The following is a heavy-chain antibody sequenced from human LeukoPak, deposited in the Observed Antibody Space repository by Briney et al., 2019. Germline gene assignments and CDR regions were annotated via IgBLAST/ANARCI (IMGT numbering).Heavy chain of an antibody. J-gene: IGHJ4*02. Sequence: PSETLSLTCAVYGGSFSGYYWSWIRQPPGKGLEWIGEINHSGSTNYNPSLKSRVTISVDTSKNQFSLKLSSVTAADTAVYYCARAGSGYAIDYWGQGTLVTVSS. D-gene: IGHD3-22*01. CDR2: INHSGST. CDR3: ARAGSGYAIDY. CDR1: GGSFSGYY. V-gene: IGHV4-34*01.